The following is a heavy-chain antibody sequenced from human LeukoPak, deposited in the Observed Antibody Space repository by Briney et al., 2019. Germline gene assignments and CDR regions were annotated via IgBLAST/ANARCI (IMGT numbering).Heavy chain of an antibody. CDR1: GGSISSYY. D-gene: IGHD2-15*01. Sequence: SETLSLTCTVSGGSISSYYWSWIRQPPGKGLEWIGYIYYSGSTNYNPSLKGRVTISVDTSKNQFSLKLSSVTAADTAVYYCARQISVAATPALFDYWGQGTLVTVSS. J-gene: IGHJ4*02. CDR2: IYYSGST. CDR3: ARQISVAATPALFDY. V-gene: IGHV4-59*08.